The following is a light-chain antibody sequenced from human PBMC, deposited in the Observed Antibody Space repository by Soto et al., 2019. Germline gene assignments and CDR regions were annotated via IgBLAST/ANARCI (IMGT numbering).Light chain of an antibody. J-gene: IGKJ2*02. CDR3: QQYNSYSACT. CDR1: QSISIW. Sequence: DIQMTQSPSTLSASVGDRVTITCRASQSISIWLAWFQQKPGKAPKLLIYKASSLESGVPSRFSGSGSGTECTLTISSLQPDDFATYYCQQYNSYSACTFGQGTKLEIK. CDR2: KAS. V-gene: IGKV1-5*03.